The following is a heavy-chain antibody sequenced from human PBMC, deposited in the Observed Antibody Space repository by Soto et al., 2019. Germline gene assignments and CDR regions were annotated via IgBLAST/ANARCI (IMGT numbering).Heavy chain of an antibody. CDR1: GFTFSTYA. CDR3: AKDDCSSTSCYHFDY. CDR2: ISGTGGTT. J-gene: IGHJ4*02. Sequence: GGSLRLSCAASGFTFSTYAMSWVRQAPGKGLEWVSLISGTGGTTYYADSVKGRFTISRDNSKNTLYLQMNSLRVEDTALYYCAKDDCSSTSCYHFDYWGRGTLVTVSS. V-gene: IGHV3-23*01. D-gene: IGHD2-2*01.